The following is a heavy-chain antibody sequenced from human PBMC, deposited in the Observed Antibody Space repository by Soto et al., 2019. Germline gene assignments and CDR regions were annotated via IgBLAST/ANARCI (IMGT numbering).Heavy chain of an antibody. CDR2: IIPIFGTA. V-gene: IGHV1-69*01. CDR1: GGTFSSYA. Sequence: QVQLVQSGAEVKKPGSSVKVSCKASGGTFSSYAISWVRQAPGQGLEWMGGIIPIFGTANYAQKFQGRVTITAYESTSIAYMELSSLRSENMAVYYCARESGSYYGVRAFDIWGQGTMVTVSS. D-gene: IGHD1-26*01. J-gene: IGHJ3*02. CDR3: ARESGSYYGVRAFDI.